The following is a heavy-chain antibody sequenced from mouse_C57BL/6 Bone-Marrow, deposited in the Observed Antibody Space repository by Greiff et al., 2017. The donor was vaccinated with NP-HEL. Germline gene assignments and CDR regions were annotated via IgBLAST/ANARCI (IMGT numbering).Heavy chain of an antibody. J-gene: IGHJ2*01. Sequence: QVQLQQPGAELVMPGASVKLSCKASGYTFTSYWMHWVKQRPGQGLEWSGEIDPSDSYTNYNQKFKGKSTLTVDKSSSTAYMQLSSLTSEDSAVYYCARDGLEYYFDYWGQGTTLTVSS. V-gene: IGHV1-69*01. CDR1: GYTFTSYW. CDR3: ARDGLEYYFDY. D-gene: IGHD2-3*01. CDR2: IDPSDSYT.